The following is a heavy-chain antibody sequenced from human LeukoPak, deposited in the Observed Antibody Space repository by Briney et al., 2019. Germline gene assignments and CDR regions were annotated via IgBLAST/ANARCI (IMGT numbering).Heavy chain of an antibody. CDR1: GYTFTDYY. D-gene: IGHD1-26*01. Sequence: ASVKVSCKTSGYTFTDYYVHWVRQGPGQGLEFVGWVVPYSGATRYAPRFQGRGTINRDTAIGTAYMELSRLTYGDTAVYYCATLGATSFDYWGQGTLVTVSS. J-gene: IGHJ4*02. CDR2: VVPYSGAT. CDR3: ATLGATSFDY. V-gene: IGHV1-2*02.